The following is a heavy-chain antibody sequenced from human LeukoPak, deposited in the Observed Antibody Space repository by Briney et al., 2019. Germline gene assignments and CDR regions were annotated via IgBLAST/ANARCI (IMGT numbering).Heavy chain of an antibody. CDR1: GGSIGSSSYY. Sequence: SETLSLTCTVSGGSIGSSSYYWGWIRQPPGKGLEWIGSIYYSGSTYYNPSLKSRVTISVDTSKNQFSLKLSSVTAADTAVYYCARALWNYYGWFDPWGQGTLVTVSS. J-gene: IGHJ5*02. V-gene: IGHV4-39*01. CDR2: IYYSGST. CDR3: ARALWNYYGWFDP. D-gene: IGHD1-7*01.